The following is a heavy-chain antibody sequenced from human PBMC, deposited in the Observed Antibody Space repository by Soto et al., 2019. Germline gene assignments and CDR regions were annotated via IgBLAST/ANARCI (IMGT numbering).Heavy chain of an antibody. J-gene: IGHJ2*01. CDR3: ARAPRGGGYDFGYFDL. V-gene: IGHV3-21*01. Sequence: EVQLVESGGGLVKPGGSLRLSCAASGFTFSSYSMNWVRQAPGKGLEWVSSISSSSSYIYYADSVKGRFTISRDNAKNSLYLQMNSLRPEDTAVYYCARAPRGGGYDFGYFDLWGRGTLVTVSS. CDR1: GFTFSSYS. D-gene: IGHD5-12*01. CDR2: ISSSSSYI.